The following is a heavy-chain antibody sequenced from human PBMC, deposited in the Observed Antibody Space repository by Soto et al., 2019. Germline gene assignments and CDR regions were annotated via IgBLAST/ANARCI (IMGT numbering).Heavy chain of an antibody. J-gene: IGHJ4*02. Sequence: PGGSLRLSCSASGFTFSSYAMHWVRQAPGKGLEYASAISSNGGSTYYADSVKGRFTISRDNSKNTLYLQMSSLRAEDTAVYYCVKCLNCLSSGYWGQGTLVTVSS. D-gene: IGHD2-15*01. CDR1: GFTFSSYA. CDR3: VKCLNCLSSGY. CDR2: ISSNGGST. V-gene: IGHV3-64D*08.